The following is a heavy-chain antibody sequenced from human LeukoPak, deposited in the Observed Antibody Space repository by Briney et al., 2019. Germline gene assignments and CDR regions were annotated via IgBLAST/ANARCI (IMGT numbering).Heavy chain of an antibody. V-gene: IGHV3-23*01. J-gene: IGHJ4*02. CDR1: GFTFTNYA. CDR3: AKDRDFDY. Sequence: GGSLRLSCAASGFTFTNYAMSWVRQAPGKGLEWVSAITSSGSSTYYADSVKGRFTISRDSSNNTLYLQMSSLRADDTAVYYCAKDRDFDYWGQGTLVTVSS. CDR2: ITSSGSST.